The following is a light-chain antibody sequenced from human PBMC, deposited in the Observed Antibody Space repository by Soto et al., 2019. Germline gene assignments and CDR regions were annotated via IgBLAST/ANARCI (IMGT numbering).Light chain of an antibody. CDR2: DAS. J-gene: IGKJ4*01. V-gene: IGKV1-33*01. CDR1: QDISNY. Sequence: DIQMTQSPSSLSASVGGRVTITCQASQDISNYLNWYQQKPGKAPKLLIYDASNLETGVPSRFSGSGSGTDFTFTIRSMQTEDIATYSCQQYDNIPLTFGGGTKVDIK. CDR3: QQYDNIPLT.